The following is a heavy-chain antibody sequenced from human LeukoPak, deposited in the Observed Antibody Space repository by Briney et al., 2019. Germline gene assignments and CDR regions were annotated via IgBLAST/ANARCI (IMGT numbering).Heavy chain of an antibody. CDR3: ARWRGSWSFDS. D-gene: IGHD2-15*01. J-gene: IGHJ4*02. V-gene: IGHV3-7*01. CDR1: GFTFSIYW. Sequence: PGGSLRLSCEASGFTFSIYWMSWVRQAPGKGLEWVANIKEDGSEKHYVDSVKGRFTMSRDNAKNSLYLQMNSLRAEDTAVYYCARWRGSWSFDSWGQGTLVTVSS. CDR2: IKEDGSEK.